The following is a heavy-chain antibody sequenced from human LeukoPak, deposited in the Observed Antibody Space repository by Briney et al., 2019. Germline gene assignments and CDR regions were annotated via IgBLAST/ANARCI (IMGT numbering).Heavy chain of an antibody. CDR1: GFTFSDYY. Sequence: GGSLRLSCAASGFTFSDYYMSWIRQAPGKGLEWVSYISSSGSTIYYADSVKGRLTISRDNAKNSLYLQMNSLRAEDTAVYYCARDSYFDWLLPYYYYGMDVWGQGTTVTVSS. CDR2: ISSSGSTI. D-gene: IGHD3-9*01. CDR3: ARDSYFDWLLPYYYYGMDV. J-gene: IGHJ6*02. V-gene: IGHV3-11*01.